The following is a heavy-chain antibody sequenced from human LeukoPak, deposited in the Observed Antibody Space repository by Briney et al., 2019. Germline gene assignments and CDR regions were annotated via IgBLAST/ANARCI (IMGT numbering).Heavy chain of an antibody. Sequence: SETLSLTCAVYGGSFSGYYWTWMRQPPGKGLEWIGEVNHSGSTNYNPSLKSRVTISVDPSKSQFSLSLNSVTAADTAVYYCARPDSRSYFIPYWGQGTLVTVSS. CDR2: VNHSGST. J-gene: IGHJ4*02. V-gene: IGHV4-34*01. D-gene: IGHD3-22*01. CDR3: ARPDSRSYFIPY. CDR1: GGSFSGYY.